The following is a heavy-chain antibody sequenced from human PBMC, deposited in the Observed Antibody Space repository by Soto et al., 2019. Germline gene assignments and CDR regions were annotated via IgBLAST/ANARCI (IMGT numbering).Heavy chain of an antibody. CDR3: TRSEGVVPAAGAYYYYYMDV. CDR1: GFTFGDYA. D-gene: IGHD2-2*01. CDR2: IRSKAYGGTT. Sequence: GGSLRLSCTASGFTFGDYAMSWVRQAPGKGLEWVGFIRSKAYGGTTEYAASVKGRFTISRDDSKSIAYLQMNSLKTEDTAMYYCTRSEGVVPAAGAYYYYYMDVWGKGTTVTVSS. V-gene: IGHV3-49*04. J-gene: IGHJ6*03.